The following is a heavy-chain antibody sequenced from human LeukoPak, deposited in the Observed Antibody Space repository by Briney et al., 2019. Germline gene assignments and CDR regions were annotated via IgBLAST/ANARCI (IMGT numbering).Heavy chain of an antibody. CDR1: GFTFSSYA. D-gene: IGHD1-7*01. V-gene: IGHV3-23*01. CDR2: ISDSGGST. Sequence: QPGGSLRLSCAASGFTFSSYAMTWVRQAPGKGLEWVSGISDSGGSTYYADSVKGRFTISRDNSKNTLYLQMNSLGAEDTAVYYCSNSTWNYRNWGQGTLVTVSS. CDR3: SNSTWNYRN. J-gene: IGHJ4*02.